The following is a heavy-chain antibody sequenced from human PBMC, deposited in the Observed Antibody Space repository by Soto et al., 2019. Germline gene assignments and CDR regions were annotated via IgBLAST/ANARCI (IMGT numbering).Heavy chain of an antibody. CDR3: TTDYIYSDYDSWGMDV. Sequence: EVQLVESGGGLVKPGGSLRLSCAASGFTFSNAWMSWVRQAPGKGLEWVGRIKSKTDGGTTDYAAPVKGRFTISRDDSKNTLYLQMNSLKTEDTAVYYCTTDYIYSDYDSWGMDVWGQGTTVTVSS. D-gene: IGHD3-22*01. CDR1: GFTFSNAW. J-gene: IGHJ6*02. CDR2: IKSKTDGGTT. V-gene: IGHV3-15*01.